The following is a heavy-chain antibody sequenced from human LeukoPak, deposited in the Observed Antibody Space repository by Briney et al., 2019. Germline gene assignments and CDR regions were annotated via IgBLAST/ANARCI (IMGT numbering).Heavy chain of an antibody. CDR1: GYTFTGYY. CDR2: INPNSGGT. CDR3: ARRPIRADYYGSGIGGYYFDY. V-gene: IGHV1-2*02. D-gene: IGHD3-10*01. J-gene: IGHJ4*02. Sequence: ASVKVSCKASGYTFTGYYMHWVRQAPGQGLEWMGWINPNSGGTNYAQNFQGRVTMTRDTSISTAYMEVSRLRSDDTAVYYCARRPIRADYYGSGIGGYYFDYWGQGTLVTVSS.